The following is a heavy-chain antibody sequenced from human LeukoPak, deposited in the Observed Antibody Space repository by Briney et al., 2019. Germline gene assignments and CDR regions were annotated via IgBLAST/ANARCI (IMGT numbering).Heavy chain of an antibody. V-gene: IGHV4-59*01. D-gene: IGHD3-22*01. CDR1: GGSISSYY. CDR2: IYYSGST. J-gene: IGHJ4*02. Sequence: SETLSLTCTVSGGSISSYYWSWIRQPPGEGLEWIGYIYYSGSTNYNPSLKSRVTISVDTSKNQFSLKLSSVTAADTAVYYCARLAYYDSSGFDYWGQGTLVTVSS. CDR3: ARLAYYDSSGFDY.